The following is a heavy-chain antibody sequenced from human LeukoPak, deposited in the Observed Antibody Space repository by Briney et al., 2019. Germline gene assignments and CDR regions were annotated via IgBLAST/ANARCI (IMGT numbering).Heavy chain of an antibody. CDR3: AKETAYSGYDYGDH. D-gene: IGHD5-12*01. V-gene: IGHV3-23*01. J-gene: IGHJ4*02. CDR2: ISGSGGST. CDR1: GFTFSSYA. Sequence: PGGSLRPSCAASGFTFSSYAMSWVRQAPGKGLEWVSGISGSGGSTYYADSVKGRFTISRDNSKNTLYLQMNSLRAEDTAVYYCAKETAYSGYDYGDHWGQGTLVTVSS.